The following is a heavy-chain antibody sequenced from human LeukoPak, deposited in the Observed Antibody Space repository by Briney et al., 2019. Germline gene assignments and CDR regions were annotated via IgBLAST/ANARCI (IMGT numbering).Heavy chain of an antibody. V-gene: IGHV3-7*01. CDR2: IKQDGSEK. Sequence: QPGGSLRLSCAASGFTFSSHWMSWVRQAPGKGLEWVANIKQDGSEKYYVDSVKGRFNISRDNAKNSLYLQMNSLSAEDTAVYYCARTDYGDYVSDGYYFDYWGQGTLVTVSS. D-gene: IGHD4-17*01. CDR3: ARTDYGDYVSDGYYFDY. CDR1: GFTFSSHW. J-gene: IGHJ4*02.